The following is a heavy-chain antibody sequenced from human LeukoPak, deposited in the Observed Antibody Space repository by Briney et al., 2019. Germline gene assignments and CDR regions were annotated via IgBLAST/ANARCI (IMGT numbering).Heavy chain of an antibody. CDR3: AKDRVGYSSSWYDHFDY. Sequence: QPGGSMRLSCAASGFTFSSYAMSWVRQAHGKGLEWVSAISGSGGSTYYADSVKGRFTISRDNSKNTLYLQMNSLRAEDTAVYYCAKDRVGYSSSWYDHFDYWGQGTLGTVSS. V-gene: IGHV3-23*01. CDR1: GFTFSSYA. J-gene: IGHJ4*02. D-gene: IGHD6-13*01. CDR2: ISGSGGST.